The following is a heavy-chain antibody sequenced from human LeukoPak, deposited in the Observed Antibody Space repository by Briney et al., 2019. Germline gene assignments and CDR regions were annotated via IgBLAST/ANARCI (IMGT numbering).Heavy chain of an antibody. CDR3: TRGPFLNGNAYNWFDP. CDR1: GYTFTSFD. J-gene: IGHJ5*02. V-gene: IGHV1-8*03. CDR2: VNCDNENT. D-gene: IGHD1-20*01. Sequence: ASVKVSCKTSGYTFTSFDINWVRHTTGHGPEWMGWVNCDNENTRYARKFQGRVAITRDTSTRTVYLELNNLSSDDTAMYYCTRGPFLNGNAYNWFDPWGQGTLVTVSS.